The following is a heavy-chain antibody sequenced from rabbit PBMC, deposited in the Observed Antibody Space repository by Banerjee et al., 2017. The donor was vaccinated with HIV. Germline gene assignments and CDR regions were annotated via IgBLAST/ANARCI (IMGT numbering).Heavy chain of an antibody. Sequence: QEQLEESGGDLVKPEGSLTLTCTASGFSFSSGYYMCWVRQAPGKGLEWIACVYTGSSGSTDYASWAKGRFTISKTSSTTVTLQMTSLTAADTATYFCERDLAGVIGWNFSLWGQGTLVTVS. CDR2: VYTGSSGST. J-gene: IGHJ4*01. V-gene: IGHV1S45*01. CDR1: GFSFSSGYY. CDR3: ERDLAGVIGWNFSL. D-gene: IGHD4-1*01.